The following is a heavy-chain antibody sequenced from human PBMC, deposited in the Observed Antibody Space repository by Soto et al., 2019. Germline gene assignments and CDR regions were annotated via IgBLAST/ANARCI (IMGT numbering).Heavy chain of an antibody. J-gene: IGHJ4*02. CDR3: AKGSGSSWYSS. Sequence: EVQLLESGGGLVQPGGSLRLSCAASGFTFSSYGMSWVRQAPGKGLEWVSAIGGSGGSTYYADSVKGRFTFSRDNSKNTLYLQMNSLRAEDTAVYYCAKGSGSSWYSSWGQGTLVTVSS. V-gene: IGHV3-23*01. D-gene: IGHD6-13*01. CDR2: IGGSGGST. CDR1: GFTFSSYG.